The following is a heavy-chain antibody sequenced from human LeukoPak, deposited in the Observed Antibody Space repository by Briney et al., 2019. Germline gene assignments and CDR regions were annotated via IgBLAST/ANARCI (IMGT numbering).Heavy chain of an antibody. CDR2: IYYSGST. Sequence: SETLSLTCTVSGGSISSHYWSWIRQPPGKGLEWIGYIYYSGSTNYNPSLKSRVTISVDTSKNQFSLKLSSVTAADTAVYYCARDNWRYCSSTSCYGANWFDPWGQGTLVTVSS. J-gene: IGHJ5*02. V-gene: IGHV4-59*11. CDR3: ARDNWRYCSSTSCYGANWFDP. D-gene: IGHD2-2*01. CDR1: GGSISSHY.